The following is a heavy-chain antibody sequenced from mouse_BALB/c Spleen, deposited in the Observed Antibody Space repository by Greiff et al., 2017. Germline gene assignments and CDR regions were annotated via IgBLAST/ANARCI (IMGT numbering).Heavy chain of an antibody. Sequence: QVQLQQPGAELVRPGSSVKISCKASGYAFSSYWMNWVKQRPGQGLEWIGQIYPGDGDTNYNGKFKGKATLTADKSSSTAYMQLSSLTSEDSAVYFCARSPYDYHGGFAYWGQGTLVTVSA. CDR1: GYAFSSYW. CDR3: ARSPYDYHGGFAY. D-gene: IGHD2-4*01. CDR2: IYPGDGDT. V-gene: IGHV1-80*01. J-gene: IGHJ3*01.